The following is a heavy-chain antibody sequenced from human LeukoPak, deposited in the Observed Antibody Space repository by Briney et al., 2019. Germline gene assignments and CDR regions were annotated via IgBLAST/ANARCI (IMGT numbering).Heavy chain of an antibody. V-gene: IGHV3-23*01. J-gene: IGHJ4*02. CDR3: AKGRVAAADDCIDC. Sequence: PGGSLSLSCAASGFTFSSYAMSWVRQAPGKGLEWVSTVSTGGRSTYYAASVKGRFTISRDNSKSTLYLQMNNLRAEDTAIYYCAKGRVAAADDCIDCWGQGTLVTVSS. CDR2: VSTGGRST. D-gene: IGHD6-13*01. CDR1: GFTFSSYA.